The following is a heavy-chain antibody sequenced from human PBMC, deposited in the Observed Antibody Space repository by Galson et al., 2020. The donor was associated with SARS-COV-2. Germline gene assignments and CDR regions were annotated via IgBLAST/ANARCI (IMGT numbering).Heavy chain of an antibody. V-gene: IGHV3-30-3*01. Sequence: GESLKISCSASGFTFSSYAMHWVRQAPGKGLEWVAVISYDGSTQYYADSVKGRFTISRDNSKNTLYLQMNSLRAEDTAVYYCARGPNGDCYFCWFDPWGQGTLVTVSS. J-gene: IGHJ5*02. CDR3: ARGPNGDCYFCWFDP. D-gene: IGHD2-21*02. CDR2: ISYDGSTQ. CDR1: GFTFSSYA.